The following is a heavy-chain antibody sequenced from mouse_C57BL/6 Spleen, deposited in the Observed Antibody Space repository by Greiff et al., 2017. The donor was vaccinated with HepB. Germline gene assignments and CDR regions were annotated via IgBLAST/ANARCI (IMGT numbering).Heavy chain of an antibody. J-gene: IGHJ2*01. D-gene: IGHD1-1*01. CDR3: ARGGTGSSYSFDY. Sequence: SGAELVKPGASVKISCKASGYAFSSYWMNWVKQRPGKGLEWIGQIYPGDGDTNYNGKFKGKATLTADKSSSTAYMQLSSLTSEDSAVYFCARGGTGSSYSFDYWGQGTTLTVSS. V-gene: IGHV1-80*01. CDR2: IYPGDGDT. CDR1: GYAFSSYW.